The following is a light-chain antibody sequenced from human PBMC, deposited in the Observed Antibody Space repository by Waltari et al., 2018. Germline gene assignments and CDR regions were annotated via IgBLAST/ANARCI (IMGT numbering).Light chain of an antibody. CDR3: QQLNSYRYT. CDR2: AAS. Sequence: IQLTQSPSFLSASVGDRVTIPCRASQTISIYLAWYQQKPGKAPKLLIYAASTLQRGVPSRFSGSASGTEFRLTISSLQPEDSATYYCQQLNSYRYTFGQGTKLEIK. CDR1: QTISIY. V-gene: IGKV1-9*01. J-gene: IGKJ2*01.